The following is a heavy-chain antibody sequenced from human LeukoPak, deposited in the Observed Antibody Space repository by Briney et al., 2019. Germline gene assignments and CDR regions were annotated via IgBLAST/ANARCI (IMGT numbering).Heavy chain of an antibody. CDR2: IYTSGST. CDR3: AREDEYSSSSWNY. CDR1: GGSISSGSYY. D-gene: IGHD6-6*01. J-gene: IGHJ4*02. Sequence: SETLSLTCTVSGGSISSGSYYWSWIRQPAGKGLEWIGRIYTSGSTNYNPSLKSRVTISVDTSKNQFSLKLSSVTAADTAVYYCAREDEYSSSSWNYWGQGTLVTVSS. V-gene: IGHV4-61*02.